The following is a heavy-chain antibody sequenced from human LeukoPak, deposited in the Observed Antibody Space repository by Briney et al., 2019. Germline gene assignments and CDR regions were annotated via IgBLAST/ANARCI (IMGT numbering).Heavy chain of an antibody. V-gene: IGHV3-53*01. CDR3: ARGDRVGNTGYYFDY. CDR2: ISSGGNT. Sequence: GGSLRLSCSASGFIFSSNYMGWVRQAPGKGLEWVSVISSGGNTYYADSVKGRFTISRDNSKNTVHLQMNGLRPEDTAVYYCARGDRVGNTGYYFDYWGQGILVTVSS. CDR1: GFIFSSNY. J-gene: IGHJ4*02. D-gene: IGHD1-7*01.